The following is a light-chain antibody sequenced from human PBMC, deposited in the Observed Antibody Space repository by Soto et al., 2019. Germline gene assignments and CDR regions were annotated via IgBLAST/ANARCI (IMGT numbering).Light chain of an antibody. CDR2: RNN. V-gene: IGLV1-47*01. CDR1: SSNIGSNY. J-gene: IGLJ1*01. CDR3: AAWDDSLSGYV. Sequence: QSAMTEPPSASGTPGQMVTISCSGSSSNIGSNYVYWYQQLPGTAPKLLIYRNNQRPSGVPDRFSGSKSGTSASLAISGLRSEDGADYYCAAWDDSLSGYVFGTGTKVTVL.